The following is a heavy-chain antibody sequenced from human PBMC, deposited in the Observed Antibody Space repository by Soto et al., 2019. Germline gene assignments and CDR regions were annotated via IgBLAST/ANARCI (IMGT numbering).Heavy chain of an antibody. D-gene: IGHD2-8*01. CDR1: GDSVSTNTST. V-gene: IGHV6-1*01. J-gene: IGHJ5*01. CDR2: TYYRSKWYN. Sequence: QTLSLTCAISGDSVSTNTSTWDWIRPSPSRGLEWLGRTYYRSKWYNDYAVSVKSRITINPDTSNNQLSLQLNSVTPDDTAVYYCARLIGNSWLDSWGQGTLVTVSS. CDR3: ARLIGNSWLDS.